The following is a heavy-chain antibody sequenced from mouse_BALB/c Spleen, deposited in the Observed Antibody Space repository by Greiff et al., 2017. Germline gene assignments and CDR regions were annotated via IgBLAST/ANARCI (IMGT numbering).Heavy chain of an antibody. J-gene: IGHJ2*01. CDR1: GFTFNTYA. CDR3: VRHAYDYDSYYFDY. Sequence: EVHLVESGGGLVQPKGSLKLSCAASGFTFNTYAMNWVRQAPGKGLEWVARIRSKSNNYATYYADSVKDRITISRDDSQSMLYLQMNNLKTEDTAMYYCVRHAYDYDSYYFDYWGQGTTLTVSS. D-gene: IGHD2-4*01. V-gene: IGHV10-1*02. CDR2: IRSKSNNYAT.